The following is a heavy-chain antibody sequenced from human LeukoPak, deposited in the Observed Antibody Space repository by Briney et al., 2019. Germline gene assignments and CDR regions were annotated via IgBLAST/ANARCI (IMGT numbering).Heavy chain of an antibody. CDR3: ARSKGVPYYYYYYMDV. Sequence: GGSLRLSCAASGFTFSSYWMSWVRQAPGKGLEWVANIKQDGSEKYYVDSVKGRFTISRDNAKNSLYLQMNSLRAEDTAVYYCARSKGVPYYYYYYMDVWGKGTTVTVSS. D-gene: IGHD4/OR15-4a*01. J-gene: IGHJ6*03. V-gene: IGHV3-7*01. CDR2: IKQDGSEK. CDR1: GFTFSSYW.